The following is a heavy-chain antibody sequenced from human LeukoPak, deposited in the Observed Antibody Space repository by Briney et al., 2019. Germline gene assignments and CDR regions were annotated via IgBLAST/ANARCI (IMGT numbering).Heavy chain of an antibody. CDR1: GYTLTELS. V-gene: IGHV1-2*02. J-gene: IGHJ4*02. Sequence: ASVKVSCKVSGYTLTELSMHWVRQAPGKGLEWMGWINPNSGGTNYAQKFQGRVTMTRDTSISTAYMELSRLRSDDTAVYYCARDNGGDYFDYWGQGTLVTVSS. D-gene: IGHD4-23*01. CDR2: INPNSGGT. CDR3: ARDNGGDYFDY.